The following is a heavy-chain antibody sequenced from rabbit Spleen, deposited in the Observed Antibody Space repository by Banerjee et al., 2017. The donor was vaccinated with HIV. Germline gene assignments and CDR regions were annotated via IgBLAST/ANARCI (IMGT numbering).Heavy chain of an antibody. CDR3: ARDPADGGGLIYFDF. CDR2: IYAGSSRVST. CDR1: GFSFSDSYY. D-gene: IGHD2-1*01. Sequence: QSLEVSGGDQVKPVASLTLTCKSSGFSFSDSYYMCWDRKATGKGLEWIVCIYAGSSRVSTLFASGSTGGFSISKTSLTTVTLQMTSLTAMDTATYICARDPADGGGLIYFDFWGKGFRVTFS. V-gene: IGHV1S40*01. J-gene: IGHJ1*01.